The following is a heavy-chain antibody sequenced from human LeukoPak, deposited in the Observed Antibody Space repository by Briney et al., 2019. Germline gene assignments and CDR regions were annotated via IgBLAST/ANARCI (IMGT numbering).Heavy chain of an antibody. J-gene: IGHJ1*01. CDR3: ARHRGGSYPWGYFQH. CDR2: IYYSGST. D-gene: IGHD1-26*01. CDR1: GGSISSSSYY. Sequence: PSETLSLTCTVSGGSISSSSYYWGWIRQPPGKGLEWIGSIYYSGSTYYNPSLKSRVTISVDTSKNQFSLKLSSVTAADTAVYYCARHRGGSYPWGYFQHWGQGTLVTVSS. V-gene: IGHV4-39*01.